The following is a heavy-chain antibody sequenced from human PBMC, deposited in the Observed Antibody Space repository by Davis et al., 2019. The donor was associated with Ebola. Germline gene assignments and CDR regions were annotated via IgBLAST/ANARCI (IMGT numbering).Heavy chain of an antibody. V-gene: IGHV4-34*01. CDR2: INHSGST. D-gene: IGHD3-9*01. CDR1: GGSFSGYY. J-gene: IGHJ5*02. Sequence: SETLSLTCAVYGGSFSGYYWSWIRQPPGKGLEWIGEINHSGSTNYNPSLKSRVTISVDTSKNQFSLKLSSVTAADTAVYYCARDVYDILTGYIHWFDPWGQGTLVTVSS. CDR3: ARDVYDILTGYIHWFDP.